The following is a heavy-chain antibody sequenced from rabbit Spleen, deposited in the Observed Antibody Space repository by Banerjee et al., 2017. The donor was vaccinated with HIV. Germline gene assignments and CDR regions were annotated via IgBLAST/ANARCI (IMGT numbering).Heavy chain of an antibody. D-gene: IGHD8-1*01. Sequence: QEQLMESGGGLVQPEGSLTLTCTASGFSFNIDYFPCWVRQAPGKGLEWIACIYTGISTNTYYANWAKGRFTISKTSSTTVTLQMTSLTAADTATYFCARDTGTSFSSYGMDLWGPGTLVTVS. CDR1: GFSFNIDYF. J-gene: IGHJ6*01. CDR3: ARDTGTSFSSYGMDL. V-gene: IGHV1S45*01. CDR2: IYTGISTNT.